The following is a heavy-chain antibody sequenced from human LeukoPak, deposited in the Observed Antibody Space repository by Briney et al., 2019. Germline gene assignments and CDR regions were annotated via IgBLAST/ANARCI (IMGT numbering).Heavy chain of an antibody. CDR3: ARGYYGSGSYYSTHCDY. Sequence: SETLSLTCTVSGGSISSYYWSWVRQPPGKGLEWIGFVYYTGSTNYSPSLKSRVTISVDTSKNQFSLKLRSVTAADTAVYYCARGYYGSGSYYSTHCDYWGQGTLVTVSS. CDR1: GGSISSYY. V-gene: IGHV4-59*01. CDR2: VYYTGST. D-gene: IGHD3-10*01. J-gene: IGHJ4*02.